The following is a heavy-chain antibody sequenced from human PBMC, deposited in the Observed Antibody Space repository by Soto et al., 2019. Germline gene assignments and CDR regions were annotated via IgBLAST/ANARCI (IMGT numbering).Heavy chain of an antibody. D-gene: IGHD6-6*01. CDR3: AKDRTFGPPLVRFDS. Sequence: GGSLRLSCGASGFTFSVYAMTRVRQAPGKGLEWVSAISGNGGSTYYADSVKGRFTISRDNSKSTLHLQMNSLRVEDTAVYYCAKDRTFGPPLVRFDSWGQGTLVTVS. CDR1: GFTFSVYA. J-gene: IGHJ4*02. CDR2: ISGNGGST. V-gene: IGHV3-23*01.